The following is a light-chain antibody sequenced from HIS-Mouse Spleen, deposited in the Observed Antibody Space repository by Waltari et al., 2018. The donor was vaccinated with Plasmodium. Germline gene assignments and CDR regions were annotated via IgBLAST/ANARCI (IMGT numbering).Light chain of an antibody. J-gene: IGKJ2*01. CDR2: AAS. Sequence: DIQMTQSPSSLSASVGDRVTITCRASQSISSYLNWYQQKPGKAPKLLIYAASSVQSVVPSRFSGSGSGTDFTLTISSLQPEDCATYYCQQSYSTPYTFGQGTKLEIK. CDR3: QQSYSTPYT. CDR1: QSISSY. V-gene: IGKV1-39*01.